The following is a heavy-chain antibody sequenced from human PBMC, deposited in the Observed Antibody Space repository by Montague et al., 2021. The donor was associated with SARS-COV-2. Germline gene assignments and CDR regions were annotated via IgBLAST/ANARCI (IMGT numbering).Heavy chain of an antibody. Sequence: TRSLTCTVSGGSIRSGGYYWSWIRQHPGKGLELIGYIYYSGSTYYNPSLKSRVTISVDTSKNQFSLKLSSVTAADTAVYYCARARRGSGSGSYFDILVNRCDPWGQGTLVNVSA. CDR1: GGSIRSGGYY. J-gene: IGHJ5*02. CDR3: ARARRGSGSGSYFDILVNRCDP. V-gene: IGHV4-31*03. D-gene: IGHD3-10*01. CDR2: IYYSGST.